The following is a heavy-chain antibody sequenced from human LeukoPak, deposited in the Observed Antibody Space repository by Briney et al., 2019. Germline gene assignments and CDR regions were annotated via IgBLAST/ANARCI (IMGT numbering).Heavy chain of an antibody. J-gene: IGHJ5*02. CDR3: ARGLGYDFWSGYSAMYNWFDP. D-gene: IGHD3-3*01. Sequence: SETLSLTCTVSGGSISSYYWSWIRQPPGKGLEWIGEINHSGSTNYNPSLKSRVTISVDTSKNQFSLKLSSVTAADTAVYYCARGLGYDFWSGYSAMYNWFDPWGQGTLVTVSS. V-gene: IGHV4-34*01. CDR2: INHSGST. CDR1: GGSISSYY.